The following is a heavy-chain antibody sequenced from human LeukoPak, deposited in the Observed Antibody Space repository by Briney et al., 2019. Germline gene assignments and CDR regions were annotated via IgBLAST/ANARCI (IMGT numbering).Heavy chain of an antibody. CDR3: AKAFPYYDFWSGYIYYFDY. Sequence: PGGSLRLSCAASGFTFSSYAMSWVRQAPGKGLEWVSAISGSGGSTYYADSVKGRFTISRDNSKNTLYLQMNSLRAEDTAVYYCAKAFPYYDFWSGYIYYFDYWGQGTLVTVSS. D-gene: IGHD3-3*01. J-gene: IGHJ4*02. CDR1: GFTFSSYA. CDR2: ISGSGGST. V-gene: IGHV3-23*01.